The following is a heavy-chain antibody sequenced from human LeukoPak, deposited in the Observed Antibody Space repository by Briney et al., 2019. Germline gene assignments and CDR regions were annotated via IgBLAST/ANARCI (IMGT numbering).Heavy chain of an antibody. Sequence: GGSLRLSCEASGFTFIRYAMSWVRQAPGKGLEWVAAISGNGDSAYYADYVKGRFTISRDNSKNTLYLQMDSLRAEDTAVYYGARALTTVTTYNFDCGDQGTLVTVSA. CDR2: ISGNGDSA. CDR1: GFTFIRYA. J-gene: IGHJ4*02. V-gene: IGHV3-23*01. D-gene: IGHD4-17*01. CDR3: ARALTTVTTYNFDC.